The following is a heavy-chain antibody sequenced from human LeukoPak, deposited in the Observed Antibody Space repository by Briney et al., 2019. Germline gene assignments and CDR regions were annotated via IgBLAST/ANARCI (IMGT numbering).Heavy chain of an antibody. CDR3: ARYTEYYFDY. J-gene: IGHJ4*02. V-gene: IGHV3-7*01. CDR1: GFTFSTYW. Sequence: PGGSLRLSCAASGFTFSTYWMTWVRQAPGKGLEWVANMKRDGSEVYYANSVKGHFTISRDNAKNSLYLQMNSLRAEDTAVYCARYTEYYFDYWGQGTLVTVSS. CDR2: MKRDGSEV. D-gene: IGHD2-2*02.